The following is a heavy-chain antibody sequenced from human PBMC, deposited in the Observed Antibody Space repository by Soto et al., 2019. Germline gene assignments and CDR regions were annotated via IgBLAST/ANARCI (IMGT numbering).Heavy chain of an antibody. Sequence: PGGSLRLSCAASGFTFSSYWMSWVRQAPGKGLEWVANIKQDGSEKYYVDSVRGRFTISRDNAKNSLYLQMNSLRAEDTAVYYCARDRYYYDSSGYSYFDYWGQGTLVPVSS. CDR3: ARDRYYYDSSGYSYFDY. V-gene: IGHV3-7*03. CDR1: GFTFSSYW. J-gene: IGHJ4*02. D-gene: IGHD3-22*01. CDR2: IKQDGSEK.